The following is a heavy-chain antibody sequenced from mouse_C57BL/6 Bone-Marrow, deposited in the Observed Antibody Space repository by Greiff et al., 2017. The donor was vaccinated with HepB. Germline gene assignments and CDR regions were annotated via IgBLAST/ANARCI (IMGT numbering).Heavy chain of an antibody. CDR3: ARLRGSSHWYFDV. CDR2: INPYNGGT. J-gene: IGHJ1*03. CDR1: GYTFTDYY. V-gene: IGHV1-19*01. Sequence: EVQLQQSGPVLVKPGASVKMSCKASGYTFTDYYMNWVKQSHGKSLEWIGVINPYNGGTSYNQKFKGKATLTVDKSSSTAYMELNSLTSEDSAVYYCARLRGSSHWYFDVWGTGTTVTVSS. D-gene: IGHD1-1*01.